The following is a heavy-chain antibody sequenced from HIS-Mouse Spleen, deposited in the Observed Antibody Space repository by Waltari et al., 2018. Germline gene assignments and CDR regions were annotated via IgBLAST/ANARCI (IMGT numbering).Heavy chain of an antibody. V-gene: IGHV3-7*01. D-gene: IGHD7-27*01. CDR1: GFTFSSYW. CDR2: IKQDGSEK. CDR3: ARNLNWGDRYWYFDL. Sequence: EVQLVESGGGLVQPGGSLRLSCGSSGFTFSSYWMSWVRQASGKGLEWVANIKQDGSEKYYVDSVKGRFTISRDNAKNSLYLQMNSLRAEDTAVYYCARNLNWGDRYWYFDLWGRGTLVTVSS. J-gene: IGHJ2*01.